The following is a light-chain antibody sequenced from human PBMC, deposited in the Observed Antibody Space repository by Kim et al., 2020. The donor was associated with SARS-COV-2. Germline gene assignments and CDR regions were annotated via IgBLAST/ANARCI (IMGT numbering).Light chain of an antibody. Sequence: QSVLTQAPSASGTPGQRVTISCAGSSSNIGNNYVCWYQQVPGTAPKLLIYRTNRRPSGVPDRFSGSKSGTSASLDISGLRSEDEADYYCATWDDSLSGPVFGGGTQLTVL. J-gene: IGLJ3*02. CDR1: SSNIGNNY. CDR3: ATWDDSLSGPV. V-gene: IGLV1-47*01. CDR2: RTN.